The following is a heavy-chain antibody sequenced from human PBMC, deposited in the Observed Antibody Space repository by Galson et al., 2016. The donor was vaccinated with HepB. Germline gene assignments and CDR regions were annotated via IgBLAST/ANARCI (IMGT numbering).Heavy chain of an antibody. D-gene: IGHD3-22*01. CDR3: EGYSDPFDI. Sequence: SLRLSCAASGFTFSHYAMNWVRQAPGKGLDWVSGISGRGGRTYYGNSVKGRFTISRDTSKNTLYLQMNNLRAEDTAIYYCEGYSDPFDIWGQGTMVTVSS. CDR1: GFTFSHYA. V-gene: IGHV3-23*01. CDR2: ISGRGGRT. J-gene: IGHJ3*02.